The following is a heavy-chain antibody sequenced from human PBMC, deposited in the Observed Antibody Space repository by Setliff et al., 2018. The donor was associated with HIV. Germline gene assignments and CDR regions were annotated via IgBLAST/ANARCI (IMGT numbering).Heavy chain of an antibody. CDR3: ARHKSQPYYFDY. CDR1: GGSISSGSYH. V-gene: IGHV4-61*09. J-gene: IGHJ4*02. CDR2: IYTSGST. Sequence: PSETLSLTCTVSGGSISSGSYHWSWIRQPAGKGLEWIGHIYTSGSTNYNPSLKSRLTISVDTSENQFSLKLSSVTAADTAVYYCARHKSQPYYFDYWGQGTLVTVSS.